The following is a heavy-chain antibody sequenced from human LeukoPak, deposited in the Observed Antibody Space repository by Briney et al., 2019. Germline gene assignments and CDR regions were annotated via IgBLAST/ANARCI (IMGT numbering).Heavy chain of an antibody. J-gene: IGHJ6*02. V-gene: IGHV1-8*01. Sequence: ASVTVSFKASGYTFTSYDINWVRQASGQGLEWMGWMNPNSGNTGYAQKFQGRVTMTRNTSISTAYMELSSLRSEDTAMYYCAREQYYYGSGSYTAGSDYYYYYGMDVWGQGTTVTVSS. CDR2: MNPNSGNT. D-gene: IGHD3-10*01. CDR1: GYTFTSYD. CDR3: AREQYYYGSGSYTAGSDYYYYYGMDV.